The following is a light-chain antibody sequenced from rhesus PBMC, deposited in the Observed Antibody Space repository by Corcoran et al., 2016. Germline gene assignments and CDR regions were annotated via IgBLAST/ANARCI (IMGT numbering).Light chain of an antibody. Sequence: QSVLTQPPSVSGAPGQKVTISCTGSSSNIGGYDVHWYQQLPGTAPKLLIYDNNKRPSGISDRFSGSKSGTSASLAITGLQTEDEADYYCQSYHSSLNAIFGAGTRLTVL. CDR1: SSNIGGYD. V-gene: IGLV1-64*01. J-gene: IGLJ1*01. CDR2: DNN. CDR3: QSYHSSLNAI.